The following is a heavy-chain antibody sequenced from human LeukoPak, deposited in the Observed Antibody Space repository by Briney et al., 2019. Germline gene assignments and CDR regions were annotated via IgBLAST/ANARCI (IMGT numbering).Heavy chain of an antibody. J-gene: IGHJ4*02. V-gene: IGHV4-39*07. D-gene: IGHD6-19*01. CDR2: MYHSGST. Sequence: SETLSLTCTVSGGSISSSSYYWGWIRQPPGKGLEWIGSMYHSGSTYYNPSLQSRLTMSADTSKNQFSLGLSSVTAADTAVYYCVRLTQCVGSSGFAVHFWGQGALVTVSS. CDR3: VRLTQCVGSSGFAVHF. CDR1: GGSISSSSYY.